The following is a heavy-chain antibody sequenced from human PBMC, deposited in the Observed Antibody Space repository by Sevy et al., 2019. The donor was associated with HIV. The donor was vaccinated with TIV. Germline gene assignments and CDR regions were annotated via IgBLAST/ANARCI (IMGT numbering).Heavy chain of an antibody. J-gene: IGHJ6*02. CDR3: ARDKAPLFDASGYYYYYYGMDV. D-gene: IGHD3-3*01. CDR1: GFTFSSYW. CDR2: IKQDGSEK. Sequence: GGSLRLSCAASGFTFSSYWMSWVRQAPGKGLEWVANIKQDGSEKYYVDSVKGRFTISRDNAKNSLYLQMNSLRAEDTAGYYCARDKAPLFDASGYYYYYYGMDVWGQGTTVTVSS. V-gene: IGHV3-7*03.